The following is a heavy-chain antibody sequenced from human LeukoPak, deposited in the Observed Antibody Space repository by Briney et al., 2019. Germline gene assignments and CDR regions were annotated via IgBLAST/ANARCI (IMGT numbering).Heavy chain of an antibody. CDR3: ARDDSGSSWSFYYYYYYMDV. Sequence: SVKVSCKASGGTFSSYAISWVRQAPGQGLEWMGGIIPIFGTANYAQKFQGRVTITADESTITAYMELSSLRPEDTAVYYCARDDSGSSWSFYYYYYYMDVWGKGTTVTVSS. V-gene: IGHV1-69*13. CDR2: IIPIFGTA. CDR1: GGTFSSYA. D-gene: IGHD6-13*01. J-gene: IGHJ6*03.